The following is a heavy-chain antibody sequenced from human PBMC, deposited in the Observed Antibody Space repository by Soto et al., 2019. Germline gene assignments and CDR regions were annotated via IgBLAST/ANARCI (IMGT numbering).Heavy chain of an antibody. CDR1: GYSFTSYW. CDR2: IDPSDSYT. Sequence: GEYLKISSKGSGYSFTSYWISWVRQMPGKGLEWMGRIDPSDSYTNYSPSFQGHVTISADKSISTAYLQWSSLKASDTAMYYCARDYCRSTSCPSGGYNWFGCCHKGTRVTVSS. D-gene: IGHD2-2*01. V-gene: IGHV5-10-1*01. J-gene: IGHJ5*01. CDR3: ARDYCRSTSCPSGGYNWFGC.